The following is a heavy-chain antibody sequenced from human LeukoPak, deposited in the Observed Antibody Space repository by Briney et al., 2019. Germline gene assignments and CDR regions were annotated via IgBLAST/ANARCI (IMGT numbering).Heavy chain of an antibody. D-gene: IGHD6-19*01. J-gene: IGHJ4*02. CDR1: GFTFSDYF. CDR3: VRVGSVAGSDYLDY. CDR2: SRNKAKSYTT. Sequence: GGSLSLSCAVSGFTFSDYFLDWVRQAPGKGLEWVGRSRNKAKSYTTEYAASVKGRFTISRDESKNSMNLQMNSLKTEDTDVYYCVRVGSVAGSDYLDYWGQGTLVTVSS. V-gene: IGHV3-72*01.